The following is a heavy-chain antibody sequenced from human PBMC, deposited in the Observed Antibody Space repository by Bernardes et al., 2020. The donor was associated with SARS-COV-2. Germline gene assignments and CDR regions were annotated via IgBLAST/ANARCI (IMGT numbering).Heavy chain of an antibody. CDR2: INPHSGGT. J-gene: IGHJ3*02. CDR1: GYTLRDYY. CDR3: ARDLDRLYSGSRTDAFDI. V-gene: IGHV1-2*02. Sequence: ASVKVSCKASGYTLRDYYMHWVRQAPGQGLEWMGWINPHSGGTNYAQKFQGRVTVTRDTSISTAYMELSRLTSDDTAVYYCARDLDRLYSGSRTDAFDIWGQGTMVTVSS. D-gene: IGHD1-26*01.